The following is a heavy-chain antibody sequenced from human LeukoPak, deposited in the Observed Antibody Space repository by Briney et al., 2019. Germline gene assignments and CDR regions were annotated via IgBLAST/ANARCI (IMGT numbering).Heavy chain of an antibody. CDR1: GGSISSGSSY. CDR3: AREAAAGAYFLDY. Sequence: SETLSLTCTVSGGSISSGSSYWSWIRQPAGKGLEWIGRIYASGSTNYNPSLKSRVTISVDTSKNQFSLKLSSVTAADTAVYYCAREAAAGAYFLDYWGQGTLVTVSS. D-gene: IGHD6-13*01. CDR2: IYASGST. V-gene: IGHV4-61*02. J-gene: IGHJ4*02.